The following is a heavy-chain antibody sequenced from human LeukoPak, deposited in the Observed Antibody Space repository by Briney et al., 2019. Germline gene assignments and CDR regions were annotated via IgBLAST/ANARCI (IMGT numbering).Heavy chain of an antibody. CDR3: ARSQSSSLIDY. D-gene: IGHD6-13*01. V-gene: IGHV3-33*08. J-gene: IGHJ4*02. CDR1: GFTFGSYA. Sequence: GRSLRLSCAASGFTFGSYAMHWVRQAPGKGLEWVAVIWYDGTSKDYADSVKGRFTFSRDNSKNTLYLQMNSLTVEDTAVYYCARSQSSSLIDYWGQGTLVTVSS. CDR2: IWYDGTSK.